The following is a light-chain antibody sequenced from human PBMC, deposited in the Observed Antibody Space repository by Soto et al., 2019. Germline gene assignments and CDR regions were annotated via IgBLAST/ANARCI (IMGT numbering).Light chain of an antibody. CDR1: NIGSKS. CDR3: HVLDSGSAQHV. J-gene: IGLJ1*01. CDR2: ANS. Sequence: SYPLTKPPSVTLAPGQTARITCVGSNIGSKSVHWYQQKPGQAPMRVVCANSDRPSGIPERFSGPNSANTATLTISRVEAGDEADYYCHVLDSGSAQHVFGPGTKVTVL. V-gene: IGLV3-21*02.